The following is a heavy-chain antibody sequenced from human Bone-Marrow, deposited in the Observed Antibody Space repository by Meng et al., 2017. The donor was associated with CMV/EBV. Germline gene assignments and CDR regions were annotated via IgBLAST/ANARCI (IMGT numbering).Heavy chain of an antibody. CDR3: AGVGTGAIDAFDI. Sequence: SETLSLTCTVSGGSISSSSYYWGWIRQPPGKGLEWIGSIYYSRSTYYNPSLKSRVTISVDTSKNQFSLKLSSVTAADTAVYYCAGVGTGAIDAFDIWGQGTMVTVSS. CDR1: GGSISSSSYY. J-gene: IGHJ3*02. D-gene: IGHD1/OR15-1a*01. CDR2: IYYSRST. V-gene: IGHV4-39*07.